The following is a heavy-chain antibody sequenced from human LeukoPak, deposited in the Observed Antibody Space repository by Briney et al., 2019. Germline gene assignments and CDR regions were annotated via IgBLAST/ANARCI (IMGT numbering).Heavy chain of an antibody. CDR3: ARASGCPFLGMDV. Sequence: GGSLRLSCAASGFTVSSNYMSWVRQAPGKGLEWVSVIYRDGSTYYADSVKGRFTISRGNSKNTLYLQMNSLRDEDTAVYYCARASGCPFLGMDVWGQGTTVTVSS. CDR2: IYRDGST. J-gene: IGHJ6*02. D-gene: IGHD6-19*01. V-gene: IGHV3-66*02. CDR1: GFTVSSNY.